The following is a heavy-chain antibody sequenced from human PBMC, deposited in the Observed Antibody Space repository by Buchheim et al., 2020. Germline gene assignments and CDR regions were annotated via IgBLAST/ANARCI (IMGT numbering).Heavy chain of an antibody. Sequence: EVQLVESGGGLVQPGGSLRLSCAASGFTFSSYWMHWVRQAPGKGLVWVSRINSDGSTTSYADYVKGRFTISRDNAKNTLYLQMNSLRAEDTAVYYCARGSGYDFGRRLPWFDPWGQGT. CDR3: ARGSGYDFGRRLPWFDP. D-gene: IGHD5-12*01. V-gene: IGHV3-74*01. CDR2: INSDGSTT. J-gene: IGHJ5*02. CDR1: GFTFSSYW.